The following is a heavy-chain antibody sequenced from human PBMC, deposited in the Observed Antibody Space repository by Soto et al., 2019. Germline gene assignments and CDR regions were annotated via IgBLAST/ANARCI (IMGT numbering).Heavy chain of an antibody. Sequence: PGGSLRLSCEASGFTFSIYSMKWIRQPPGRGLEWISSISSSSGHIYFADSVKGRFTISRDNAKNSVYLQMDNLKVEDTAVYYCASSGNYRLDYWGQGTLVTVSS. CDR2: ISSSSGHI. D-gene: IGHD1-26*01. CDR1: GFTFSIYS. J-gene: IGHJ4*02. CDR3: ASSGNYRLDY. V-gene: IGHV3-21*01.